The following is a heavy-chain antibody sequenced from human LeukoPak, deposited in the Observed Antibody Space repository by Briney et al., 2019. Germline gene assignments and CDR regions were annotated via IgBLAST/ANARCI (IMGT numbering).Heavy chain of an antibody. D-gene: IGHD6-13*01. CDR1: GFAVSSNY. CDR2: FYPGGTT. J-gene: IGHJ3*01. CDR3: ARDALVPDGFDL. V-gene: IGHV3-66*01. Sequence: GGSLRLSCAASGFAVSSNYMIWVRQPPGMGLEWVSVFYPGGTTYYADSVKGRFSISRDNSKNIVSLQMNSLRAEDTAVYYCARDALVPDGFDLWGQGTMVTVSS.